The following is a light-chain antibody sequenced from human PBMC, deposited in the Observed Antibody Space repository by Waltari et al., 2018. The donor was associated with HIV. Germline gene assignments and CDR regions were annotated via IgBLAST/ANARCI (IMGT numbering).Light chain of an antibody. V-gene: IGLV2-11*01. CDR3: SSFAAASVFVV. CDR1: SRDVGNHNS. CDR2: DVT. J-gene: IGLJ2*01. Sequence: QSALTQPRSVSGSPGQSVAIPCTAESRDVGNHNSFSWYQQRPGKAPKLIIYDVTERPHGVLHGFSVSKSGTTATLTISGLQAEDEAAYFCSSFAAASVFVVFGGGTNLAVL.